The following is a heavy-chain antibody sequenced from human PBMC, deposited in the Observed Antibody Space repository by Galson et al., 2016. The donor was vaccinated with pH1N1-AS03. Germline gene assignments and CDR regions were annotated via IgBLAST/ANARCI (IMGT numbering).Heavy chain of an antibody. CDR3: ARDLGWYRGDL. Sequence: SLRLSCAASGFTFTSSTMSWVRQAPGKGLEWVSSITSSSTYIYYADSVKGRFTISRDNARNSLYLQMNSLRVDDTAVYYCARDLGWYRGDLWGQGTLVTVSS. CDR1: GFTFTSST. J-gene: IGHJ5*02. D-gene: IGHD6-19*01. CDR2: ITSSSTYI. V-gene: IGHV3-21*06.